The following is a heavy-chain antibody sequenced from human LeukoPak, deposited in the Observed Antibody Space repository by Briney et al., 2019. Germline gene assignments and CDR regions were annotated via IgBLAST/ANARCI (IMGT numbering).Heavy chain of an antibody. V-gene: IGHV3-23*01. D-gene: IGHD4-4*01. Sequence: GGSLRLSCAASGFTFSSYAMSWVRQAPGRGLEWVSAISGSGGSTYYADSVKGRFTISRDNSKNTLYLQMNSLRAEDTAVYNCAKDLHDYKPQRFDYWGQGTLVTVSS. CDR1: GFTFSSYA. CDR2: ISGSGGST. J-gene: IGHJ4*02. CDR3: AKDLHDYKPQRFDY.